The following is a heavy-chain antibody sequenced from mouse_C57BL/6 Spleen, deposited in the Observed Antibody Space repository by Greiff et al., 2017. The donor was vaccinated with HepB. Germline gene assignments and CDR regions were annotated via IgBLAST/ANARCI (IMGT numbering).Heavy chain of an antibody. J-gene: IGHJ4*01. CDR3: ARRGNSPFDAMDY. D-gene: IGHD2-1*01. CDR1: GYTFTSYW. Sequence: QVQLQQPGAELVMPGASVKLSCKASGYTFTSYWMHWVKQRPGQGLEWIGEIDPSDSYTNYNQKFKGKSTLTVDKSSSTAYMQLSSLTSEDSAVYYCARRGNSPFDAMDYWGQGTSVTVSS. V-gene: IGHV1-69*01. CDR2: IDPSDSYT.